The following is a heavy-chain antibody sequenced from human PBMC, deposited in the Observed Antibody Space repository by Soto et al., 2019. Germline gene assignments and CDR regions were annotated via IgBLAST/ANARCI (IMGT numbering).Heavy chain of an antibody. V-gene: IGHV3-74*01. CDR1: GFTFSSYW. CDR3: VRTSVVVAAATREDY. D-gene: IGHD2-15*01. J-gene: IGHJ4*02. Sequence: EVQLVESGGGLVQPGGSLRLSCAASGFTFSSYWMHWVRQAPGKGLVWVSRINSDGSSTSYADSVKGRFTISRDNAKNTLYRQMNSQRAEDTAVYYCVRTSVVVAAATREDYWGQGTLVTVSS. CDR2: INSDGSST.